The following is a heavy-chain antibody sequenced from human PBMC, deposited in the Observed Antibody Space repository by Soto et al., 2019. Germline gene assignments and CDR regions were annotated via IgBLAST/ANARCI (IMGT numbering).Heavy chain of an antibody. V-gene: IGHV1-3*05. J-gene: IGHJ5*02. CDR1: GYTFTSYA. D-gene: IGHD3-3*01. CDR2: INAGNGNT. Sequence: QVQLVQSGAEEKKPGASVKVSCKASGYTFTSYAMHWVRQAPGQRLEWMGWINAGNGNTKYSQKFQGRVTITRDTSASTAYMELSSLRSEDTAVYYCARGRFLEWLFGNWFDPWGQGTLVTVSS. CDR3: ARGRFLEWLFGNWFDP.